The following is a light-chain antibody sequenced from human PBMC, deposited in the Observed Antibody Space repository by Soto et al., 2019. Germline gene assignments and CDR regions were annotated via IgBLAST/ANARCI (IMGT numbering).Light chain of an antibody. Sequence: EIVLTQSPGTLSLSPGETATLSCRASQSVSSAYLAWYQQKPGQAPRLLIYGISSRATGIPDRFRGRGSGTDFTRTISRLEPEDFAVYYCHQYNTSPDTFGQGTNLEI. V-gene: IGKV3-20*01. CDR1: QSVSSAY. J-gene: IGKJ2*01. CDR3: HQYNTSPDT. CDR2: GIS.